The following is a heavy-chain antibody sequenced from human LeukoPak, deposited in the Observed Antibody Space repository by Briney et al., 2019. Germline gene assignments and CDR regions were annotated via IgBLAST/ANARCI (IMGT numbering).Heavy chain of an antibody. CDR3: ARSPRDSRDWTGTLDY. CDR1: GFTFNNFG. D-gene: IGHD3-22*01. Sequence: GGALRLSCAASGFTFNNFGMHWVRQAPGKGLEWVSVISYSGSVQFYADSVKGRFTISRDDSENTVHMRMNRLRVEATAVYYCARSPRDSRDWTGTLDYWGQGALVTVSS. CDR2: ISYSGSVQ. V-gene: IGHV3-30*03. J-gene: IGHJ4*02.